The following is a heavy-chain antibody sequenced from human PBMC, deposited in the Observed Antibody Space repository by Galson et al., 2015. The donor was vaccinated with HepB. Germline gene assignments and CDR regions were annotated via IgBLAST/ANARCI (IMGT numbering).Heavy chain of an antibody. J-gene: IGHJ4*02. CDR1: GFTFSGSA. Sequence: SLRLSCAASGFTFSGSAIHWVHQASGKGLEWVGRIRSKARSHATAYTASLKGRFTISRDDSKNTAYLHMNSLKTEDTAVYYCARLGDLSGYSSLWGQGTLVTVSS. V-gene: IGHV3-73*01. D-gene: IGHD6-19*01. CDR3: ARLGDLSGYSSL. CDR2: IRSKARSHAT.